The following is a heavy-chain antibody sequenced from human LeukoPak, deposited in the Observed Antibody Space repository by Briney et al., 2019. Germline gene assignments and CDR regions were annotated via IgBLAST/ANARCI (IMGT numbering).Heavy chain of an antibody. V-gene: IGHV3-74*01. Sequence: GGSLRLSCAASGFTFNGHWMHWVRQAPGKGLVWVSRMRNAGGDTAYTDSVKGRFTISRDNAKNTLYLQMNSLRAEDTAVYYCTSYRAEYFQHWGQGTLVTVSS. CDR2: MRNAGGDT. CDR3: TSYRAEYFQH. CDR1: GFTFNGHW. J-gene: IGHJ1*01.